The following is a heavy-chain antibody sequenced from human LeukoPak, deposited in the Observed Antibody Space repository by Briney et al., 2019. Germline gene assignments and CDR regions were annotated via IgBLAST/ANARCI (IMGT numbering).Heavy chain of an antibody. CDR3: ASGRATVDY. J-gene: IGHJ4*02. D-gene: IGHD5-12*01. V-gene: IGHV4-59*01. CDR2: IYCSGST. CDR1: GGSISSYY. Sequence: SETLSLTCTVSGGSISSYYWSWIRQPPGKGLEWIGYIYCSGSTNYNPSLKSRVTISVDTSKNQFSLKLNSVTTTDTAVYYCASGRATVDYWGQGTLVTVSS.